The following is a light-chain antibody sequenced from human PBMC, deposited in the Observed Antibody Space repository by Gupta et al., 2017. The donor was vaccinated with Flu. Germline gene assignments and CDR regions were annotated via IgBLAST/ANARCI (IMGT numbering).Light chain of an antibody. J-gene: IGLJ1*01. Sequence: VTIASTRSSTYIGRNGVKCNLQIPGTAPKLLIYANSGRPSGDPARFSGSKSGTSASLAISRLQSEDEADYYCAAWDDGLTGHYVFGSGTTVTVL. CDR2: ANS. CDR1: STYIGRNG. CDR3: AAWDDGLTGHYV. V-gene: IGLV1-44*01.